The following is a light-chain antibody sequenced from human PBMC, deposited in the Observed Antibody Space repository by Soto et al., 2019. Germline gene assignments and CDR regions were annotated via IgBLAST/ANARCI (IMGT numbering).Light chain of an antibody. CDR1: SSDVGGYKY. CDR3: SSKSSGSTPML. J-gene: IGLJ2*01. V-gene: IGLV2-14*01. CDR2: EVS. Sequence: QSALTQPASLSGSPGQSITISCTGTSSDVGGYKYVSWYQHHPGEAPKLIIYEVSNRPSGVSNRFSGSKSGNTASLTISGLQAEDESHCYCSSKSSGSTPMLFGGGTKVTVL.